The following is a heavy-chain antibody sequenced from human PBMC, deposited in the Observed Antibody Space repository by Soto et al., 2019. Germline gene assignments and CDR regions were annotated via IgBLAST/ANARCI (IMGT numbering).Heavy chain of an antibody. Sequence: QVQLVQSGAEVKKPGASVKVSCKVSGYTLTELSMHWVRQAPGKGLEWMGGFDPEDGETIYAQKFQGRVTMTEDTSTDTAYMELSSLRSEDTAVYHCATSAIVGAIHYYYYGMDVWGQGTTVTVSS. CDR1: GYTLTELS. CDR2: FDPEDGET. V-gene: IGHV1-24*01. CDR3: ATSAIVGAIHYYYYGMDV. D-gene: IGHD1-26*01. J-gene: IGHJ6*02.